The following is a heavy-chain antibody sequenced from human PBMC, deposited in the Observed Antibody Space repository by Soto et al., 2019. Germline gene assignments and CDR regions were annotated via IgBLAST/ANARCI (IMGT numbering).Heavy chain of an antibody. D-gene: IGHD2-15*01. CDR3: ARSPGLDCSGGSCYPTGRPNWFDP. CDR2: SYYSGSA. J-gene: IGHJ5*02. CDR1: GCSISSYY. V-gene: IGHV4-59*01. Sequence: PSGTLSLTCTASGCSISSYYWSWIRQPPGKGLEWIGYSYYSGSANYNPSLKSRVTISVDTSKNQFSLKLSSVTAADTAVYYCARSPGLDCSGGSCYPTGRPNWFDPWGQGTPVTVSS.